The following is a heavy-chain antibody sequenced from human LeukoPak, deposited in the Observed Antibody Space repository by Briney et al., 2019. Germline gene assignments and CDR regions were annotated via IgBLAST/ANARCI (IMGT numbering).Heavy chain of an antibody. CDR1: GGSISSYY. V-gene: IGHV4-4*07. J-gene: IGHJ4*02. D-gene: IGHD5-24*01. CDR3: ARVSEMATMEDYFDY. Sequence: SETLSLTCTVSGGSISSYYWSWIRQPAGKGLEWIGRIYTSGSTTYNPSLKSRVTMSVDTSKNQFSLKLSSVTAADTAVYYCARVSEMATMEDYFDYWGQGTLVTVSS. CDR2: IYTSGST.